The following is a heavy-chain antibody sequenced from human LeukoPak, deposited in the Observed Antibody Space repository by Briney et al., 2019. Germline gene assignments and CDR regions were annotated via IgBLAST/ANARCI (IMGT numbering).Heavy chain of an antibody. CDR3: ARDWARGYSYGYSHYYGMDV. D-gene: IGHD5-18*01. J-gene: IGHJ6*02. CDR2: INPNSGGT. Sequence: ASVKVSCKASGYTFTGYYMHWVRQAPGQGLEWMGWINPNSGGTNYAQKFQGRVTMTRDTSISTAYMELSRLRSDDTAVYYCARDWARGYSYGYSHYYGMDVWGQGTTVTVSS. V-gene: IGHV1-2*02. CDR1: GYTFTGYY.